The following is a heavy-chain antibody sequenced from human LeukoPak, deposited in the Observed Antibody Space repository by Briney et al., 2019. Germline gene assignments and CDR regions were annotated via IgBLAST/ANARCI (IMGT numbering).Heavy chain of an antibody. CDR2: ILENGSNQ. J-gene: IGHJ3*02. CDR3: AKEGDYYGSGSYRDGFDI. Sequence: GGSLRLSCAASGFTFSNYIMHWVRQAPGKGLDWVAVILENGSNQYYADSVKGRFTISRDSFKNTLYLQMNSLRPEDTAVYYCAKEGDYYGSGSYRDGFDIWGQGTRATVSS. D-gene: IGHD3-10*01. CDR1: GFTFSNYI. V-gene: IGHV3-30*04.